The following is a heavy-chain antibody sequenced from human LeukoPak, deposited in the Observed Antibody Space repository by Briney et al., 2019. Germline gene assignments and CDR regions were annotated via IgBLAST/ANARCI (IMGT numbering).Heavy chain of an antibody. J-gene: IGHJ3*02. Sequence: SETLSLTCTVSGGSLSSYYWSWIRPPPGKGLEWMGYIYYSGSTNYNPSLNSRGTISLDPSNTKYTLKLSSVTATDTAVYYCARVGGIAGAGTDAFDIWGQGTMVTVSS. CDR3: ARVGGIAGAGTDAFDI. CDR2: IYYSGST. CDR1: GGSLSSYY. D-gene: IGHD6-19*01. V-gene: IGHV4-59*01.